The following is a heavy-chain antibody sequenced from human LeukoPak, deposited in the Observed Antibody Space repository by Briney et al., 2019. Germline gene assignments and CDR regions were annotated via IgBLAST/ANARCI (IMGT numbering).Heavy chain of an antibody. D-gene: IGHD6-13*01. CDR3: AKDGGRGPRGLTAAEYFDY. V-gene: IGHV3-30*18. Sequence: GSLRLPFAASGFTFSSYGLHWVRQAPGQGPEGVAVISYDGSNKYYADSVKGRFTISRDNSKNTLYLQMNSLRAEDTAVYYCAKDGGRGPRGLTAAEYFDYWGQGTLVTVSS. CDR2: ISYDGSNK. J-gene: IGHJ4*02. CDR1: GFTFSSYG.